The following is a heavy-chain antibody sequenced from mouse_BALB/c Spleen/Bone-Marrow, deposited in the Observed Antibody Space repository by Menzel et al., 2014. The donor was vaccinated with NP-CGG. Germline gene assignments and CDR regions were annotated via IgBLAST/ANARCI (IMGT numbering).Heavy chain of an antibody. Sequence: QVQLQQSGPELVKPGASVKMSCKASGYTFTDYVISWVKQRTGQGLEWIGEIYPGSGSTYYNEKFKGKATLTAGKSSNTAYMQLSSLTSEDSAVYFCATGTDYWGQGTTLTVSS. V-gene: IGHV1-77*01. J-gene: IGHJ2*01. CDR3: ATGTDY. CDR1: GYTFTDYV. CDR2: IYPGSGST. D-gene: IGHD4-1*01.